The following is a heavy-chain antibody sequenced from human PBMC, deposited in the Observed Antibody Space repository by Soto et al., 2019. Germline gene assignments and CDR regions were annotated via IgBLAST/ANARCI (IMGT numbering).Heavy chain of an antibody. J-gene: IGHJ4*02. V-gene: IGHV3-30-3*01. CDR3: VRVGPSRIEVYDSSGYFDY. Sequence: GGSLRLSCAASGLTFSTYALRWVRQAPGKGLEWVVLISSDGSNKYYTDSVKGRFTISRDHSKNTLSLQMNSLRPEDTAMYYCVRVGPSRIEVYDSSGYFDYWGQGTLVTVSS. CDR1: GLTFSTYA. CDR2: ISSDGSNK. D-gene: IGHD3-22*01.